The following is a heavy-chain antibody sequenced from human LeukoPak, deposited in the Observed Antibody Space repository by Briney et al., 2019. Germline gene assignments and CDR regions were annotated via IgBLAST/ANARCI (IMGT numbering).Heavy chain of an antibody. V-gene: IGHV1-18*01. D-gene: IGHD3-9*01. CDR2: ISAYNGNT. Sequence: GASLRVSSTASGYTFTSSGISWVRPAPGQGLEWMGWISAYNGNTNYSQKLQGRVTMTTDTSTSTAYMELRSPRSDDTAVYYCARVQDFDWLGGDYWGQGTLVTVSS. J-gene: IGHJ4*02. CDR1: GYTFTSSG. CDR3: ARVQDFDWLGGDY.